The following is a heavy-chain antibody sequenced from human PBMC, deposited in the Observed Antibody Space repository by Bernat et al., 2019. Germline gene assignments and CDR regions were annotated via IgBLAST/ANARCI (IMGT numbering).Heavy chain of an antibody. Sequence: EVQLVESGGGLVQPGGSLRLSCAPSGFTFSTYAMSWVRQAPGKGLEWVSAISGTGGSTYYADSVRGRFTISRDNSKNTLDLQMNSLRVDDTAVYYCAKDDRKFCSGGSCYASFGLWGQGTMVTVSS. CDR2: ISGTGGST. V-gene: IGHV3-23*04. CDR3: AKDDRKFCSGGSCYASFGL. CDR1: GFTFSTYA. D-gene: IGHD2-15*01. J-gene: IGHJ3*01.